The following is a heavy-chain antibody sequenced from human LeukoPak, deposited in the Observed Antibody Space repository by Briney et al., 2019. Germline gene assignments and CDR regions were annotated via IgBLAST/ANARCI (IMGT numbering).Heavy chain of an antibody. CDR2: INPNSGGT. D-gene: IGHD6-19*01. J-gene: IGHJ4*02. CDR3: ARILAAVAGNRFDY. Sequence: ASVKVPCKASGYTFTGYYMHWVRQAPGQGLEWMGWINPNSGGTNYAQKFQGRVTMTRDTSISTAYMKLSRLRSDDTAVYYCARILAAVAGNRFDYWGQGTLVTVSS. V-gene: IGHV1-2*02. CDR1: GYTFTGYY.